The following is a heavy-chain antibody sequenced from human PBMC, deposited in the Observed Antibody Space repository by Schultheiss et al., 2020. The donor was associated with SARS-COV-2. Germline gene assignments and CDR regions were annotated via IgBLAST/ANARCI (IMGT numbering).Heavy chain of an antibody. D-gene: IGHD2-2*01. V-gene: IGHV4-34*01. J-gene: IGHJ5*02. CDR1: GGSISSYY. CDR2: INHSGST. CDR3: ARGDCGSTSCYGLNLSWFDP. Sequence: SETLSLTCTVSGGSISSYYWGWIRQPPGKGLEWIGEINHSGSTNYNPSLKSRVTISVDTSKNQFSLKLSSVTAADTAVYYCARGDCGSTSCYGLNLSWFDPWGQGTLVTVSS.